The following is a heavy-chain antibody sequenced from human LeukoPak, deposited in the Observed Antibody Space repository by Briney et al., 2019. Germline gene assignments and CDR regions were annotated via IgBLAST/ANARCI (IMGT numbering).Heavy chain of an antibody. CDR2: IYTSGST. CDR3: ARRRDKRIAAASYYMDV. V-gene: IGHV4-61*02. J-gene: IGHJ6*03. D-gene: IGHD6-13*01. Sequence: PSETLSLTCTVSGGSISISNYYWSWIRQPAGKGLEWIGRIYTSGSTNYNPSLKSRVTISVDTSKNQFSLKLSSVTAADTAVYYCARRRDKRIAAASYYMDVWGKGTTVTVSS. CDR1: GGSISISNYY.